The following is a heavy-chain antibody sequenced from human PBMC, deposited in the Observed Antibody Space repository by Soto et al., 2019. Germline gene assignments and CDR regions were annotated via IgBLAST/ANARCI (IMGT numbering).Heavy chain of an antibody. J-gene: IGHJ4*02. CDR3: AKDRVEYHDSRGDLFAF. CDR1: GFTFNIYA. Sequence: GGSLRLSCAASGFTFNIYAMAWVRQAPGKGLEWVSAISRYGDFTYYADSVEGRFTISRDNSKNTLYLQMNSLRAEDTALYYCAKDRVEYHDSRGDLFAFWGQVSLVTVSS. D-gene: IGHD3-22*01. V-gene: IGHV3-23*01. CDR2: ISRYGDFT.